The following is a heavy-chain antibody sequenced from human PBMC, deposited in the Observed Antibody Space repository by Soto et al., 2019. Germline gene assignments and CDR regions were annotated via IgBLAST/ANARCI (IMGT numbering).Heavy chain of an antibody. Sequence: QVQLQESGPGLVKPSQTLSLTCIVSGGSISSGGYYWSWIRQHPGKGLEWIGYIYYSGSTYYNPSLTSLVTISVDTSKNQFSLKLSSVTAADTAVYYCARGVTMVRGVIHTPYFDYWGQGTLVTVSS. V-gene: IGHV4-31*01. CDR3: ARGVTMVRGVIHTPYFDY. CDR1: GGSISSGGYY. D-gene: IGHD3-10*01. CDR2: IYYSGST. J-gene: IGHJ4*02.